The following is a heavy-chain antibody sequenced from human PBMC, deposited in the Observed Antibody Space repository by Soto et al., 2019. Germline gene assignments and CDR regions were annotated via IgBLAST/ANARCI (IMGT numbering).Heavy chain of an antibody. CDR2: INAGNGNT. CDR3: ARGGDSYGYGEYYYYGMDV. D-gene: IGHD5-18*01. CDR1: GYTFTSYA. V-gene: IGHV1-3*01. J-gene: IGHJ6*02. Sequence: GASVKVSCKASGYTFTSYAMHWVRQAPGQRLEWMGWINAGNGNTKYSQKFQGRVTITRDTSASTAYMELNSVGAEDTAVYYCARGGDSYGYGEYYYYGMDVWGQGTTVTVSS.